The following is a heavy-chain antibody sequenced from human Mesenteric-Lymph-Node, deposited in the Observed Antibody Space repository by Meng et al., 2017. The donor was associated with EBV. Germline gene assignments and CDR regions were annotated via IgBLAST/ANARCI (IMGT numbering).Heavy chain of an antibody. Sequence: GLLRGAGPGWGEPSGTLSLPCAGSMGSISSSYSWSWVRQPPGKGLEWIGNIHQSGSTNYNPSLKSRVTISVDKSKSQISLNLRSLSAADTAVYYCAGTHYGDYGPSYLDYWGQGTLVTVSS. CDR2: IHQSGST. CDR1: MGSISSSYS. CDR3: AGTHYGDYGPSYLDY. D-gene: IGHD4-17*01. V-gene: IGHV4-4*02. J-gene: IGHJ4*02.